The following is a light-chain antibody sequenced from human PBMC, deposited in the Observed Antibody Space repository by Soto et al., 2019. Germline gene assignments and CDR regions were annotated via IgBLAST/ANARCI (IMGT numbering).Light chain of an antibody. Sequence: AIRMTQSPSSLSASTGDRVTITCRASQGISSYLAWYQQKPGKAPKLLIYDAFNLESGVPSRFSGSGSGTEFTLTISSLQPDDFATYYCQQYNTYSRWTFGQGTKVEIK. J-gene: IGKJ1*01. CDR2: DAF. V-gene: IGKV1-8*01. CDR3: QQYNTYSRWT. CDR1: QGISSY.